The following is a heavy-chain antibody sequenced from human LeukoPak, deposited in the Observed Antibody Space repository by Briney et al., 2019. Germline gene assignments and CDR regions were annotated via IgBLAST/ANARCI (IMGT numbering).Heavy chain of an antibody. CDR1: GYTFTSYD. CDR2: IIPIFGTA. V-gene: IGHV1-69*13. Sequence: GASVKVSCKASGYTFTSYDINWVRQAPGQGLEWMGGIIPIFGTANYAQKFQGRVTITADESTSTAYMELSSLRSEDTAVYYCASGPGYGDHRYWGQGTLVTVSS. J-gene: IGHJ4*02. D-gene: IGHD4-17*01. CDR3: ASGPGYGDHRY.